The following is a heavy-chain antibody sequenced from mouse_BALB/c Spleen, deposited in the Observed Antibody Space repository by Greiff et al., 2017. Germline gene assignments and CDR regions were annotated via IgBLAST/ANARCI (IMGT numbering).Heavy chain of an antibody. Sequence: EVKVVESGGGLVQPGGSRKLSCAASGFTFSSFGMHWVRQAPEKGLEWVAYISSGSSTIYYADTVKGRFTISRDNPKNTLFLQMTSLRSEDTAMYYCARERGSSYGNFDYCGQGTTLTVSS. CDR3: ARERGSSYGNFDY. CDR1: GFTFSSFG. V-gene: IGHV5-17*02. D-gene: IGHD1-1*01. CDR2: ISSGSSTI. J-gene: IGHJ2*01.